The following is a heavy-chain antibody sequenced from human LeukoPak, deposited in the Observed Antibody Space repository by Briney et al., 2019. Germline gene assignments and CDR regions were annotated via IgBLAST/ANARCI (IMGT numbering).Heavy chain of an antibody. CDR3: ARDIRSITIFGVVSYDYYYYMDV. CDR1: GGSISSSSYY. D-gene: IGHD3-3*01. Sequence: PSETLSLTCTVSGGSISSSSYYWGWIRQPPGKGLEWIGSIYYSGSTYYNPSLKSRVTISVDTSKNQFSLKLSSVTAADTAVYYCARDIRSITIFGVVSYDYYYYMDVWGKGTTVTISS. J-gene: IGHJ6*03. CDR2: IYYSGST. V-gene: IGHV4-39*07.